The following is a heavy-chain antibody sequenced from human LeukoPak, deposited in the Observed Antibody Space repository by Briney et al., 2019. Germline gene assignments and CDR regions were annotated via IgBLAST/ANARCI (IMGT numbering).Heavy chain of an antibody. CDR2: ITGSGDST. V-gene: IGHV3-23*01. CDR3: AKVLEQWLIRGGAFDM. CDR1: GFTFSSYT. J-gene: IGHJ3*02. D-gene: IGHD6-19*01. Sequence: GGSLRLSCAASGFTFSSYTMSWVRQAPGKGLEWVSSITGSGDSTYDADSVKGRSTISRDNSKNTLYLQVNSLRAEDTAVYYCAKVLEQWLIRGGAFDMWGQGTMVTVSS.